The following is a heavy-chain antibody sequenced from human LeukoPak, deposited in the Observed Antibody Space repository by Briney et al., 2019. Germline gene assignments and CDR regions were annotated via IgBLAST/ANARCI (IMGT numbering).Heavy chain of an antibody. CDR1: GFTFSSYS. J-gene: IGHJ4*02. V-gene: IGHV3-48*04. CDR3: ARDYVWGSLPMGY. CDR2: ISSSSSTI. D-gene: IGHD3-16*01. Sequence: GGSLRLSCAASGFTFSSYSMNWVRQAPGKGLEWVSYISSSSSTIYYADSVKGRFTISRDNAKNSLYLQMNSLRAEDTAVYYCARDYVWGSLPMGYWGQGTLVTVSS.